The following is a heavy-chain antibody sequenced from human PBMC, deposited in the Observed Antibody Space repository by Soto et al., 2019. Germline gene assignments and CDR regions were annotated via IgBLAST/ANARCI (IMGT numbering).Heavy chain of an antibody. V-gene: IGHV3-49*03. Sequence: PGGSLRLSCTASGFTFGDYAMSWFRQAPGKGLEWVGFIRSKAYGGTTEYAASVKGRFTISRDDSKSIAYLQMNSLKTEDTAVYYCTSRDYDFWSGYRDFDYWGQGTLVTVS. CDR2: IRSKAYGGTT. J-gene: IGHJ4*02. CDR1: GFTFGDYA. D-gene: IGHD3-3*01. CDR3: TSRDYDFWSGYRDFDY.